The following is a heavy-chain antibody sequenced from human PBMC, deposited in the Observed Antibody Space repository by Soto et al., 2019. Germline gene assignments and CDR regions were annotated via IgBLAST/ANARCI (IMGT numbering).Heavy chain of an antibody. V-gene: IGHV4-30-4*01. CDR1: GASISRGNYY. Sequence: VQLQESGPGLVKSSQTLSLTCTVSGASISRGNYYWTWVRQPPGKGLEWIGYIYYSGATYYNPSLKSRLNISIDTSTDQFFLSLTSVTVADSAVYHCARARGGIGVHYYGMDPWGQGTTVTVSS. J-gene: IGHJ6*02. CDR2: IYYSGAT. CDR3: ARARGGIGVHYYGMDP. D-gene: IGHD3-16*02.